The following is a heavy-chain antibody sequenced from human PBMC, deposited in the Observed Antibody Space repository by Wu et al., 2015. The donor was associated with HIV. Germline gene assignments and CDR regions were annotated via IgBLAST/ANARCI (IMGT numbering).Heavy chain of an antibody. CDR3: ARVVHSNYGDYAASFDI. D-gene: IGHD4-17*01. Sequence: QVHLVQSGAEVKKPGSSVKVSCKASGGTFNNNIIVWVRQAPGQGLEWMGGIIPIFGTTNYPQKFQDRVTITTDESTTTAYMELRSLTAEDTAVYYCARVVHSNYGDYAASFDIWGQGTMVIVFS. CDR1: GGTFNNNI. V-gene: IGHV1-69*05. CDR2: IIPIFGTT. J-gene: IGHJ3*02.